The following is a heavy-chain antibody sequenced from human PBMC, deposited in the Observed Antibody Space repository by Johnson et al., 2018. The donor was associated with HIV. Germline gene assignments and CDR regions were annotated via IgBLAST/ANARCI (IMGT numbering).Heavy chain of an antibody. V-gene: IGHV3-49*04. D-gene: IGHD3-22*01. CDR2: IRSKAYGVTT. J-gene: IGHJ3*02. Sequence: VQLEESGGGLVQPGRSLRLSCTASGFTFGDYAMSWVRQAPGKGLEWVGFIRSKAYGVTTEYAASVKGIFTISRDDSKSLAYLQMNSLKTEDTAVYYCTRDSDHVYYESSGYLFDAFDIWGQGTMVTVSS. CDR3: TRDSDHVYYESSGYLFDAFDI. CDR1: GFTFGDYA.